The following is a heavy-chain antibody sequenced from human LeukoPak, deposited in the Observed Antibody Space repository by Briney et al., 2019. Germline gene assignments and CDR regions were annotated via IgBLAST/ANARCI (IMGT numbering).Heavy chain of an antibody. Sequence: SETLSLTCTVSGGSISSSSYYWGWIRQPPGKGLEWIGEINHSGSTNYNPSLKSRVTISVDTSKNQFSLKLSSVTAADTAVYYCARGRWLRKRRTWFDPWGQGTLVTVSS. CDR2: INHSGST. CDR3: ARGRWLRKRRTWFDP. CDR1: GGSISSSSYY. V-gene: IGHV4-39*07. D-gene: IGHD5-12*01. J-gene: IGHJ5*02.